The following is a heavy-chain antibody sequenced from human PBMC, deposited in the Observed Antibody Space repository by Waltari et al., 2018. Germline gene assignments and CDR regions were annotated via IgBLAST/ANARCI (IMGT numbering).Heavy chain of an antibody. D-gene: IGHD2-15*01. CDR2: IIPIFGTA. CDR3: AGYKAAFDY. V-gene: IGHV1-69*06. CDR1: GYTFTSYD. Sequence: QVQLVQSGAEVKKPGASVKVSCKASGYTFTSYDINWVRQATGQGLEWMGRIIPIFGTANYAQKFQGRVTITADKSTSTAYMELSSLRSEDTAVYYCAGYKAAFDYWGQGTLVTVSS. J-gene: IGHJ4*02.